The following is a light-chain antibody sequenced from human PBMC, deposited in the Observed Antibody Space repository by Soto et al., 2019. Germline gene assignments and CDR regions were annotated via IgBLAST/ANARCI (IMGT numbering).Light chain of an antibody. CDR2: ATS. J-gene: IGKJ4*01. Sequence: EIVLTQSPGTLSLSPGERATLSCRASQTVSNSYLAWYRRKPGQPPRLLIYATSGRATGIPDRFSGSGSGTDFTLTISRLEPEDFAVYYCQQYGGSPPEVTFGGGTKVDIK. CDR1: QTVSNSY. CDR3: QQYGGSPPEVT. V-gene: IGKV3-20*01.